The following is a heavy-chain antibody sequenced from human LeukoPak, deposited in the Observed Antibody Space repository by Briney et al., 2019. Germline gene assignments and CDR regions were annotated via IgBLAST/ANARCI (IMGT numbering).Heavy chain of an antibody. Sequence: PSETLSLTCTVSGGSISGYYWSWIRQPPGKGLEWIGYLYYSGSTNYNPSLKSRVAISVDTSKNQFSLNLSSVTAADTAVYYFARKRDAFDIWGQGTMVTVSS. J-gene: IGHJ3*02. CDR2: LYYSGST. CDR3: ARKRDAFDI. V-gene: IGHV4-59*01. CDR1: GGSISGYY.